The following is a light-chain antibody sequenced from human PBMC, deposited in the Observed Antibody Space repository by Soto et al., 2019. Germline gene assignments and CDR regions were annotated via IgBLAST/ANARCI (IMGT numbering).Light chain of an antibody. CDR1: SSDVGGYNY. CDR2: EVN. V-gene: IGLV2-8*01. CDR3: SSYAGSTYFI. Sequence: QSALTQPPSASGSPGQSVTISCTGTSSDVGGYNYVSWYQQHPGKAPKLMIYEVNKRPSGVPDRFSGSKSDNTASLTVSGLQAEDEAYYYCSSYAGSTYFIFGGGTKLTVL. J-gene: IGLJ2*01.